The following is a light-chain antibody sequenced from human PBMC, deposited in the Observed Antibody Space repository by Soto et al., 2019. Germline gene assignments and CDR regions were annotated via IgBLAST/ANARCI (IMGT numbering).Light chain of an antibody. CDR2: GAS. V-gene: IGKV3-15*01. CDR1: QSVSSN. J-gene: IGKJ1*01. Sequence: EIVMTQSPATLSVSPGERATLSCRASQSVSSNLAWYQQKPGQAPSLLIYGASTSTTDIPARFSGSASRTAFTLTISSLKPEDFAVYYCQQYNNWPPTWTFGQGTKVEIK. CDR3: QQYNNWPPTWT.